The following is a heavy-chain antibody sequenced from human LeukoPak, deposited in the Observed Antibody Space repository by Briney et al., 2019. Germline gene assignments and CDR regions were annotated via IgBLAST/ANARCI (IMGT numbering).Heavy chain of an antibody. D-gene: IGHD2-2*01. Sequence: PSETLSLTCTVSGGSISSSSYYWGWIRQPPGKGLEGIGTINYSGSTNYNPSLTSRVTISVDTPNNQLSLKLSSVTAADPAVYYCARRSTATSCYRGGMDVWGQGTTVTVSS. CDR1: GGSISSSSYY. V-gene: IGHV4-39*01. J-gene: IGHJ6*02. CDR2: INYSGST. CDR3: ARRSTATSCYRGGMDV.